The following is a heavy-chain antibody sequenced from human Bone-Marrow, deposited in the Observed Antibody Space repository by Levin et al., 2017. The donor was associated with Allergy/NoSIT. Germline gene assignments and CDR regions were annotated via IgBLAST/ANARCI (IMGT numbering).Heavy chain of an antibody. J-gene: IGHJ4*02. Sequence: LSLTCAASGFTFDDYAMHWVRQAPGKGLEWVSGISWNSGSIGYADSVKGRFTISRDNAKNSLYLQMNSLRAEDTALYYCAKGDSGFPEDYFDYWGQGTLVTVSS. D-gene: IGHD5-12*01. V-gene: IGHV3-9*01. CDR3: AKGDSGFPEDYFDY. CDR1: GFTFDDYA. CDR2: ISWNSGSI.